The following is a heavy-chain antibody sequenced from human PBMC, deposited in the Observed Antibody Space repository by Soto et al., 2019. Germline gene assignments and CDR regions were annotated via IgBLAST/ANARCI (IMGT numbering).Heavy chain of an antibody. V-gene: IGHV4-34*01. J-gene: IGHJ4*02. D-gene: IGHD6-19*01. CDR1: GGSFSGYY. CDR3: AGPGYSSGWYVRIFDY. CDR2: INHSGST. Sequence: PSETLSLTCAVYGGSFSGYYWSWIRQPPGKGLEWIGEINHSGSTNYNPSLKSRVTISVDTSKNQFSLKLGSVTAADTAVYYCAGPGYSSGWYVRIFDYWGQGTLVTVSS.